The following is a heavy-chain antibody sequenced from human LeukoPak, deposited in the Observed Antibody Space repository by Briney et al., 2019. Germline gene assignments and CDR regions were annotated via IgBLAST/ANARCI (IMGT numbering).Heavy chain of an antibody. J-gene: IGHJ4*02. CDR3: AKDCNGGNCYIDY. CDR2: MSGRGVST. V-gene: IGHV3-23*01. CDR1: GFTFTNYA. Sequence: HPGGSLRLSCAASGFTFTNYAMSWVRQAPGKGLEWVSGMSGRGVSTYYADPVKGRFTISSDNSTNKLYLQMNSLRAEDTAIYYCAKDCNGGNCYIDYWGQGTFVTVAS. D-gene: IGHD2-15*01.